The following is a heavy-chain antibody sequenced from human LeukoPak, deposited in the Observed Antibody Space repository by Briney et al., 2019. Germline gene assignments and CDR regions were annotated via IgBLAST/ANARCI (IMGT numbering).Heavy chain of an antibody. CDR1: GGSFSGFY. CDR2: INHSGSY. Sequence: PSETLSLTCAVSGGSFSGFYWTWIRQSPEKGLEWIGEINHSGSYTNNPSLKSRVTISVATPRNQVFLELTSVTAADTAVYYCARGRHDGDYKGGFYYLDFWGQGTLVTVSS. J-gene: IGHJ4*02. D-gene: IGHD4-17*01. V-gene: IGHV4-34*01. CDR3: ARGRHDGDYKGGFYYLDF.